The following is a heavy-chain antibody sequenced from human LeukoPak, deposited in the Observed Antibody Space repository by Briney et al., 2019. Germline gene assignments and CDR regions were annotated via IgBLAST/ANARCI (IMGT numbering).Heavy chain of an antibody. J-gene: IGHJ4*02. V-gene: IGHV4-59*12. CDR3: ARRGIAAAGYDY. CDR1: GGSISSYY. CDR2: IYYSGTT. Sequence: SETLSLTCTVSGGSISSYYWSWIRQPPGKGLEWIGYIYYSGTTNYNPSLKSRVTILVDTSKNQFPLNLGSVTAADTAVYYCARRGIAAAGYDYWGQGTLVTVSS. D-gene: IGHD6-13*01.